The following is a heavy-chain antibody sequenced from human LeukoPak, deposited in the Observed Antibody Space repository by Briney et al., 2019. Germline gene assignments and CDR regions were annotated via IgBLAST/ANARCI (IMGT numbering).Heavy chain of an antibody. J-gene: IGHJ4*02. V-gene: IGHV3-23*01. CDR3: AKILRFYYDSTGDFDY. Sequence: PGGSLRLSCAASGFTLSSYAMSWVRQAPGKGLEWVSTIGRSVVSTFYSDSVKGRFTISRDSSKDTLYLQMNSLRVEDTAVYYCAKILRFYYDSTGDFDYWGQGTLVTVSA. CDR2: IGRSVVST. D-gene: IGHD3-22*01. CDR1: GFTLSSYA.